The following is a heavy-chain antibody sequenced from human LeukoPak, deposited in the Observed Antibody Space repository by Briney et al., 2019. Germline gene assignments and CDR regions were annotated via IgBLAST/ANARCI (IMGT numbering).Heavy chain of an antibody. V-gene: IGHV3-23*01. CDR2: ISGSGGST. J-gene: IGHJ4*02. CDR1: GFTFSSYG. D-gene: IGHD6-19*01. CDR3: AKDVGEYSSGWYFDY. Sequence: GGTLRLSCAASGFTFSSYGMSWVRQAPGKGLEWVSAISGSGGSTYYADSVKGRFTISRDNSKNTLYLQMNSLRAEDTAVYYCAKDVGEYSSGWYFDYWGQGTLVTVSS.